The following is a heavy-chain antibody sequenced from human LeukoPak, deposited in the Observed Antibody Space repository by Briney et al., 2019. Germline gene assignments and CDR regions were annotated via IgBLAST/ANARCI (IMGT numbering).Heavy chain of an antibody. D-gene: IGHD2-15*01. CDR3: AREGCSGGSCYYYYYGMDV. CDR2: ISSSSSYI. Sequence: GALRLSCAASGFTFSSYSMNWVRQAPGKGLEWVSSISSSSSYIYYADSVKGRFTISRDNAKNSLYLQMNSLRAEDTAVYYCAREGCSGGSCYYYYYGMDVWGQGTTVTVSS. V-gene: IGHV3-21*01. J-gene: IGHJ6*02. CDR1: GFTFSSYS.